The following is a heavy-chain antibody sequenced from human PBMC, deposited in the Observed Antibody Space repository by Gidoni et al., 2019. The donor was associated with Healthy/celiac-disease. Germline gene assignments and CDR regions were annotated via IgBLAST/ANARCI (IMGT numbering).Heavy chain of an antibody. CDR2: ISYDGSNK. CDR3: VSGSYPY. D-gene: IGHD1-26*01. CDR1: GFTCSSYG. V-gene: IGHV3-30*03. J-gene: IGHJ4*02. Sequence: QVQLVESGGGVVQPGRSLRLSCVASGFTCSSYGMHWVRQAPGKGLEWVAVISYDGSNKYYADSVKGRFTISRDNSKNTLYLQMNSLRAEDTAVYYCVSGSYPYWGQGTLVTVSS.